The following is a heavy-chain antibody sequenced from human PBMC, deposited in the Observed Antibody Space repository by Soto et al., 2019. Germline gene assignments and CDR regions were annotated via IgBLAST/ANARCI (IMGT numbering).Heavy chain of an antibody. CDR1: GFTFGSYW. Sequence: EVQLVESGGGLVQPGGSLRLSCAASGFTFGSYWMHWVRQVPGKGLVWVARIKSDGGSTDYADFAKGRFTISRDNGKHRLYREMNSLTTEDTAVYYCVRDRSTCKDYWGQGTLVTVSS. D-gene: IGHD2-2*01. CDR3: VRDRSTCKDY. CDR2: IKSDGGST. J-gene: IGHJ4*02. V-gene: IGHV3-74*01.